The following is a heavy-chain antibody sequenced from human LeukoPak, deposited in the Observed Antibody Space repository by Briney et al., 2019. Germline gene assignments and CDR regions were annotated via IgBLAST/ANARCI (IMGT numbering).Heavy chain of an antibody. CDR2: IVVGSGNT. V-gene: IGHV1-58*02. D-gene: IGHD3-22*01. CDR1: GFTFTGSA. Sequence: GASVKVSCKASGFTFTGSAMQWVRQARGQRLEWIGWIVVGSGNTNYAQKFQERVTITRDMSTSTAYMEPSSLRSEDTAVYYCAAGGYDSSGYYDYWGQGTLVTVSS. J-gene: IGHJ4*02. CDR3: AAGGYDSSGYYDY.